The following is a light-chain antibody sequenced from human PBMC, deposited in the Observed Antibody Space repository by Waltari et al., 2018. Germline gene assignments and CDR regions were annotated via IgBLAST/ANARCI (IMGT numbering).Light chain of an antibody. Sequence: QSALTQPASVSGSPGQSITISCSGTSSDVGASNLISWYQQHPGKVPTLMIYEVNKRPSGVSNRFSGSNSDNTASLTISGLQAEDEADYYCCSYAGRSTLVFGGGTKLTVL. CDR3: CSYAGRSTLV. CDR2: EVN. V-gene: IGLV2-23*02. J-gene: IGLJ3*02. CDR1: SSDVGASNL.